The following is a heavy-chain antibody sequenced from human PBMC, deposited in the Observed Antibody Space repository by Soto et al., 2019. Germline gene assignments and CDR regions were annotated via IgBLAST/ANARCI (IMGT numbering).Heavy chain of an antibody. Sequence: QVQLQESGPGLVKPSQTLSLTCTVSGGSISSGGYYWSWIRQHPGKGLEWIGYIYYRGSTYYNPSLQRRVTISVETSKNQFSLKLSSVTAADTAVYYCASDRASNYYDTHPYAFDIWGQGTMVTVSS. CDR1: GGSISSGGYY. D-gene: IGHD3-22*01. J-gene: IGHJ3*02. CDR3: ASDRASNYYDTHPYAFDI. V-gene: IGHV4-31*03. CDR2: IYYRGST.